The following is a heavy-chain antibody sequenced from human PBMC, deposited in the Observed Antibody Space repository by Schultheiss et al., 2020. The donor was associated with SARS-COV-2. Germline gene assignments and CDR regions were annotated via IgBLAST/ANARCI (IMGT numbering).Heavy chain of an antibody. V-gene: IGHV3-23*01. CDR3: ARPFIDAFDI. Sequence: GGSLRLSCSASGFTFSSYAMHWVRQAPGKGLEWVSAISGSGGSTYYADSVKGRFTISRDNAKNSLYLQMNSLRAEDTAVYYCARPFIDAFDIWGQGTMVTVSS. CDR1: GFTFSSYA. J-gene: IGHJ3*02. CDR2: ISGSGGST.